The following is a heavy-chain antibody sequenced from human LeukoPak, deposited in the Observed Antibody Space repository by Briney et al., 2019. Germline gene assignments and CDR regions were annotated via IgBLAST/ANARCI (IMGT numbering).Heavy chain of an antibody. J-gene: IGHJ4*02. V-gene: IGHV1-18*01. Sequence: ASVKVSCKASGYTFTSYGISWVRQAPGQGLEWMGWISAYNGNTNYAQKLQGRVTMTTDTSTSTAYMELRSLRSDDTAVYYFARRVPGPYSSSWYYFDYWGQGTLVTVSS. D-gene: IGHD6-13*01. CDR2: ISAYNGNT. CDR1: GYTFTSYG. CDR3: ARRVPGPYSSSWYYFDY.